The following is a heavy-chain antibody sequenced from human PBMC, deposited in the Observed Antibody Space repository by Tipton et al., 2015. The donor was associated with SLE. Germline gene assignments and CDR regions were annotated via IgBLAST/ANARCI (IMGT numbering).Heavy chain of an antibody. J-gene: IGHJ4*02. V-gene: IGHV1-69*05. CDR2: IIPLSGTT. CDR3: GVLGYNTDY. D-gene: IGHD3-3*01. Sequence: QSGAEVKKPGSSVKVSCKASGGTFNINTINWVRQAPGQGLEWMGGIIPLSGTTKYAERLKGRVTIITDASARTVHMYLTGLRFEDTAVYYCGVLGYNTDYWGQGTLVAVSS. CDR1: GGTFNINT.